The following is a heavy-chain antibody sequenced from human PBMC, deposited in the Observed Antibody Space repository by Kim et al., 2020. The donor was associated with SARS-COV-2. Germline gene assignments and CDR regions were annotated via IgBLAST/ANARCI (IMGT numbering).Heavy chain of an antibody. J-gene: IGHJ4*02. CDR3: AKGHHPVAAGVPNVDY. CDR1: GFTFDDYA. CDR2: ISWNSGSI. V-gene: IGHV3-9*01. D-gene: IGHD6-13*01. Sequence: GGSLRLSCAASGFTFDDYAMHWVRQAPGKGLEWVSGISWNSGSIGYADSVKGRFTISRDNAKNSLYLQMNSLRAEDPALYYCAKGHHPVAAGVPNVDYWGQGTLVTVSS.